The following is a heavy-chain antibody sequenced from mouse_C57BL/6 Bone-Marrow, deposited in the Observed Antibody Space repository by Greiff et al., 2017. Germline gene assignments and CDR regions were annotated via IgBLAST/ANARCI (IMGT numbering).Heavy chain of an antibody. CDR3: TGGKFPRYDVGYAVDY. CDR1: GFTFSSYA. D-gene: IGHD2-12*01. J-gene: IGHJ4*01. V-gene: IGHV5-9-1*02. CDR2: ISSGGDYI. Sequence: EVKLMESGEGLVKPGGSLKLSCAASGFTFSSYAMSWVRQTPEKRLEWVAYISSGGDYIYYADTVKGRFTISRDNARNTLYLQMSSLKSEDTAMYYCTGGKFPRYDVGYAVDYWGQGTSVTVSS.